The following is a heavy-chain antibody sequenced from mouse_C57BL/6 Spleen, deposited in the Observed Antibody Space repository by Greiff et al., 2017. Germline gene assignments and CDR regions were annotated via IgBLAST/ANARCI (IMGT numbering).Heavy chain of an antibody. J-gene: IGHJ2*01. V-gene: IGHV1-80*01. CDR2: IYPGDGDT. CDR1: GYAFSSYW. CDR3: ARWDYDAGDY. Sequence: VQLQQSGAELVKPGASVKISCKASGYAFSSYWMNWVKQRPGKGLEWIGQIYPGDGDTNYNGKFKGKATLTADKSSSTAYVQLSSLTSEDAAVYFCARWDYDAGDYWGQGTTLTVSS. D-gene: IGHD2-4*01.